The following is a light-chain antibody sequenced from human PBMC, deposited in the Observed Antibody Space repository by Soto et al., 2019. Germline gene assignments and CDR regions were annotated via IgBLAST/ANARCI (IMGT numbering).Light chain of an antibody. CDR2: GAS. J-gene: IGKJ2*01. CDR1: KSVSSSY. V-gene: IGKV3-20*01. CDR3: QQYGSSPPMYT. Sequence: EIVLTQCPGTLSLSPGERATLSCKASKSVSSSYLAWYHQKPGQAPRLLIYGASSRATGIPDRFSGSGSGTDFTLTISRLEPEDFAVYFCQQYGSSPPMYTFGQGTKLEIK.